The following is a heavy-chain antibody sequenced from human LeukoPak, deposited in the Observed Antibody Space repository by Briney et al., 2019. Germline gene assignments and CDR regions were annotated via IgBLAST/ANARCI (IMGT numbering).Heavy chain of an antibody. CDR1: GGSISSGVYY. CDR3: ARGMGRYYDILTGWGTDAFDI. V-gene: IGHV4-31*03. D-gene: IGHD3-9*01. Sequence: SQTLSLTRTVSGGSISSGVYYSSCIRHHPGKGLEWIGYIYYSGSTYYNPSLKSRVTISVETSKNQFSLKLSSVTAADTAVYYCARGMGRYYDILTGWGTDAFDIWGQGTMVTVSS. J-gene: IGHJ3*02. CDR2: IYYSGST.